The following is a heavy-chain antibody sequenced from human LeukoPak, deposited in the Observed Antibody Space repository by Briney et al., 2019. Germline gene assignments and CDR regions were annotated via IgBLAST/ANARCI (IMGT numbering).Heavy chain of an antibody. D-gene: IGHD5-24*01. Sequence: GASVKVSCKASGYTFTGYYMHWVRQAPGQGLEWMGWINPNGGGTNYAQKFQGRVTMTRDTSISTAYMELSRLRSDDTAVYYCARDSEMATILFDYWGQGTLVTVSS. CDR3: ARDSEMATILFDY. CDR1: GYTFTGYY. CDR2: INPNGGGT. J-gene: IGHJ4*02. V-gene: IGHV1-2*02.